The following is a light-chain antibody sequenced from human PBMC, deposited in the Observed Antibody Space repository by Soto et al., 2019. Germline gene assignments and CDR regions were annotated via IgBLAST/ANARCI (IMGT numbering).Light chain of an antibody. J-gene: IGLJ2*01. CDR3: GTWDSSLSAVV. Sequence: QSVLTQPTSVSAAPGQKVTISCSGSTSNLGNNFVSWYQQLPGTAPQLLIYDNDHRPSGIPDRFSGSRSGASATLGIIGLQTGDEADYYCGTWDSSLSAVVFGGGTKLTVL. CDR2: DND. CDR1: TSNLGNNF. V-gene: IGLV1-51*01.